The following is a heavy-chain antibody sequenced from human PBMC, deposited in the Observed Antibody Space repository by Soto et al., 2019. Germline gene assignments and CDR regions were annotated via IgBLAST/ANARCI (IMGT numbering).Heavy chain of an antibody. J-gene: IGHJ4*02. CDR2: ISWNSGSI. CDR3: AKDMRAYYYDSSGYLDY. V-gene: IGHV3-9*01. Sequence: PGGSERLSCAASGFTVDDYAMPWVRQAPGKGLEWVSGISWNSGSIGYADSVKGRFTISRDNAKNSLYLQMNSLRAEDTALYYCAKDMRAYYYDSSGYLDYWGQGTLVNVSS. D-gene: IGHD3-22*01. CDR1: GFTVDDYA.